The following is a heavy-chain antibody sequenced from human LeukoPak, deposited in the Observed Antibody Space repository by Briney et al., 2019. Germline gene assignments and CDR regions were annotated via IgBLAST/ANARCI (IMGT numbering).Heavy chain of an antibody. J-gene: IGHJ4*02. Sequence: GGSLRLSCAASGFTFSTYGMHWVRQAPGKGLEWVAFIRNDGSDKYYADSVKGRFTISRDNSKNMLYLQMNSLRAEDTAVYYCAKDGIARSIFDYWGQGTLVTVSS. CDR3: AKDGIARSIFDY. V-gene: IGHV3-30*02. D-gene: IGHD1-1*01. CDR2: IRNDGSDK. CDR1: GFTFSTYG.